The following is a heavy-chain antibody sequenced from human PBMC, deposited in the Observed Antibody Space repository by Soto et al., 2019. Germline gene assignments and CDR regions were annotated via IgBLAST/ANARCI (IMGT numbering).Heavy chain of an antibody. CDR3: ARGPGSDGGY. J-gene: IGHJ4*02. CDR2: INHSGST. D-gene: IGHD3-10*01. Sequence: QVQLQQWGAGLLKPSETLSLTCAVYGGSFSGYYWSWIRQPPGKGLEWIGEINHSGSTNYNPSLKSRVTISVDTSQNQFSLKLSSVTAADTAVYYCARGPGSDGGYWGQGTLVTVSS. V-gene: IGHV4-34*01. CDR1: GGSFSGYY.